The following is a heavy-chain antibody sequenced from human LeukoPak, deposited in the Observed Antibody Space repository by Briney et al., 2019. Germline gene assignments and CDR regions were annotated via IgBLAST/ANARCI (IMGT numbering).Heavy chain of an antibody. CDR3: ARDRSSSWSHAFDI. CDR1: GYTFTGYY. D-gene: IGHD6-13*01. Sequence: ASVKVSCKASGYTFTGYYMHWVRQAPGQGLEWMGWINPNSGGTNYAQKFQGRVTMTRDTSIGTAYMELSRLRSDDTAVYYCARDRSSSWSHAFDIWGQGTMVNVSS. CDR2: INPNSGGT. J-gene: IGHJ3*02. V-gene: IGHV1-2*02.